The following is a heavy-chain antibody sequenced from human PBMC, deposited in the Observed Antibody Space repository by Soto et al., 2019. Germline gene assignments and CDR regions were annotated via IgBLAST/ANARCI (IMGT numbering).Heavy chain of an antibody. CDR2: IYHSGST. CDR1: GGSISSGGYS. V-gene: IGHV4-30-2*01. Sequence: QLQLQESGSGLVKPSQTLSLTCAVSGGSISSGGYSWSWIRQPPGKGLEWIGYIYHSGSTYYNPSLKSRVTISVDRSKNQFSLKRSFVTAADTAVYYCARGPFSSDRSDYDGMDVWGQGTTVTVS. J-gene: IGHJ6*02. CDR3: ARGPFSSDRSDYDGMDV.